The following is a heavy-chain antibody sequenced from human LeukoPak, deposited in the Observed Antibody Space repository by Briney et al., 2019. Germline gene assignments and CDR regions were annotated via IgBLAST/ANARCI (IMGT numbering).Heavy chain of an antibody. J-gene: IGHJ4*02. Sequence: GASVKVSCKASGGTFSSYAISWVRQAPGQGLEWMGGIIPIFGTANYAQKFQGRVTITADKSTSTAYMELSSLRSEDTAVYYCARPRARYCSGGSCYGGPFDYWGQGTLVTVSS. D-gene: IGHD2-15*01. CDR2: IIPIFGTA. CDR1: GGTFSSYA. CDR3: ARPRARYCSGGSCYGGPFDY. V-gene: IGHV1-69*06.